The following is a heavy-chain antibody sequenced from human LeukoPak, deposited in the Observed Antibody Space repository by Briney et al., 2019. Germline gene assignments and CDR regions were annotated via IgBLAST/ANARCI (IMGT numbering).Heavy chain of an antibody. CDR1: GGSISSYS. CDR2: IYPRESP. V-gene: IGHV4-4*07. J-gene: IGHJ4*02. Sequence: SETLSLTCTVSGGSISSYSWSWMRQPAGKGLEWIGRIYPRESPNYNPSLKSRVIMSVDKSKNQFSLKLRSVTAADTAVYYCATVSMVRGVKSDYWGQGTLVTVSS. CDR3: ATVSMVRGVKSDY. D-gene: IGHD3-10*01.